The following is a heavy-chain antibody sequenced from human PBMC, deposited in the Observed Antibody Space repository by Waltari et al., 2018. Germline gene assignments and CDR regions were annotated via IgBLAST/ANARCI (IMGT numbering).Heavy chain of an antibody. V-gene: IGHV5-51*01. D-gene: IGHD3-3*01. Sequence: EVQLVQSGAEVKKPGESLQLSCKVSGYLFTNSWIGWVRQLPGKGLEWMGIIYPDDSDTRYSPSFQGQVTISADKSISTAYLQWSSLKASDTAMYYCARRDDFWSGSFDYWGQGALVTVSS. CDR3: ARRDDFWSGSFDY. CDR2: IYPDDSDT. CDR1: GYLFTNSW. J-gene: IGHJ4*02.